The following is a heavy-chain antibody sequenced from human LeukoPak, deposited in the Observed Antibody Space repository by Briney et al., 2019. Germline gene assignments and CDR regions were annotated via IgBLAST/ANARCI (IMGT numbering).Heavy chain of an antibody. Sequence: GGSLRLSCAASGFTFSSTSMSWVRQAPGKGLEWISHISSTSGDVYYADSVKGRFTISRDNAKNSLYLQMSSLRNEDTAIYYCAQKGGTDHWGQGTLVTVSS. J-gene: IGHJ4*02. V-gene: IGHV3-48*02. CDR1: GFTFSSTS. CDR3: AQKGGTDH. CDR2: ISSTSGDV. D-gene: IGHD2-15*01.